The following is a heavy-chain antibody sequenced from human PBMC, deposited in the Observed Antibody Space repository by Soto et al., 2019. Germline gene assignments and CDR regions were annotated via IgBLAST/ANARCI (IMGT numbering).Heavy chain of an antibody. J-gene: IGHJ5*02. CDR1: GASISSYY. D-gene: IGHD1-26*01. Sequence: SETLSLTCTVSGASISSYYWSWIRQPPGKGLEWIGCVYYSGSTNYNPSLKSRVTISVDTSKNQFSLKLSSVTAADTATYYCARDWVGATTLTHQFDPWGQGTLVTVSS. CDR2: VYYSGST. V-gene: IGHV4-59*01. CDR3: ARDWVGATTLTHQFDP.